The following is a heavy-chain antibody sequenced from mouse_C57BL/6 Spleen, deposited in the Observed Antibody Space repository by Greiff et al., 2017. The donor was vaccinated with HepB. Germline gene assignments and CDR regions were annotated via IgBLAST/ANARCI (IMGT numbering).Heavy chain of an antibody. CDR3: ARLGEYDDWYFDV. J-gene: IGHJ1*03. CDR1: GYAFSSYW. CDR2: IYPGDGDT. V-gene: IGHV1-80*01. Sequence: VQLQQSGAELVKPGASVKISCKASGYAFSSYWMNWVKQRPGKGLEWIGQIYPGDGDTNYNGKFKGKATLTADKSSSTAYMQLSSLTSEDSAVYFCARLGEYDDWYFDVWGTGTTVTVSS. D-gene: IGHD2-14*01.